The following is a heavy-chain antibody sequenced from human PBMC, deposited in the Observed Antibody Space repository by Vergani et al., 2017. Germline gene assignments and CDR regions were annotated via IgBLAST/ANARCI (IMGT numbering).Heavy chain of an antibody. V-gene: IGHV3-15*01. J-gene: IGHJ4*02. D-gene: IGHD6-25*01. CDR1: GFTFSNAS. CDR3: NTDGGSH. Sequence: EVQLVESGGGLVKPGGSLRLSCAASGFTFSNASMSWVRQAPGKGLEWVGRIKSTPDGGTTDYSAPVKGRFIVSRDNSKNTLYLEMSSLKTEDTAVYYCNTDGGSHWGQGTLVTVSS. CDR2: IKSTPDGGTT.